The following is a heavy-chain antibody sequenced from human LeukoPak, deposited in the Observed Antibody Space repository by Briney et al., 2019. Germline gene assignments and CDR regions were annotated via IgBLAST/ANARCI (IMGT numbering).Heavy chain of an antibody. CDR1: GYTFTGYY. J-gene: IGHJ4*02. CDR2: INPNSGGT. D-gene: IGHD2-21*02. Sequence: APVKVSXKASGYTFTGYYMHWVRQAPGQGLEWMGRINPNSGGTNYAQKFQGRVTMTRDTSISTAYMELSSLRSDDTAVYYCARKIDCGGDCWVFDYWGQGTLVTVSS. CDR3: ARKIDCGGDCWVFDY. V-gene: IGHV1-2*06.